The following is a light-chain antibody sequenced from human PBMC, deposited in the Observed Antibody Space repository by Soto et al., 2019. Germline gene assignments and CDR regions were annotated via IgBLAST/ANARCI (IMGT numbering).Light chain of an antibody. CDR1: QSVSSY. J-gene: IGKJ1*01. V-gene: IGKV3-11*01. CDR3: QQYNNWPPWT. Sequence: EIVLTQSPATLSLSPGERATLSCRASQSVSSYLLWYQQKPGQTPRLLIYDASNRATGIPARFSGSGSETDFTLTISSLQSEDLAVYYCQQYNNWPPWTFGQGTKVEI. CDR2: DAS.